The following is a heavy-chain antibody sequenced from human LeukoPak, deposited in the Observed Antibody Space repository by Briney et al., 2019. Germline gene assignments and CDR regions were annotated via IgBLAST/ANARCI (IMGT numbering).Heavy chain of an antibody. J-gene: IGHJ4*02. Sequence: SETLSLTCTVSGGSIRSYYWSWIRQPPGKGVEWIGYIYYSGSTNYSPSLRGRVSISVDTSNNQFSLKLASVTAADTAMYYCARGGGGYAFDFWGQGTLVTVSS. V-gene: IGHV4-59*01. CDR1: GGSIRSYY. CDR2: IYYSGST. CDR3: ARGGGGYAFDF. D-gene: IGHD3-16*01.